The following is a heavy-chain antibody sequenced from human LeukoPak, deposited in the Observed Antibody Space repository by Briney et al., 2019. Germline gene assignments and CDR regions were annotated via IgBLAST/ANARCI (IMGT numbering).Heavy chain of an antibody. CDR3: ARHSSGWSFYFDY. CDR2: ISAYNGNT. D-gene: IGHD6-19*01. J-gene: IGHJ4*02. V-gene: IGHV1-18*01. CDR1: GYTFTSYE. Sequence: ASVKVSCKASGYTFTSYEISWVRQAPGQGLEWMAWISAYNGNTNYAQNLQGRVTMTTDTSTSTAYMELRSLRSDGTAVYYCARHSSGWSFYFDYWGQGTLSPSPQ.